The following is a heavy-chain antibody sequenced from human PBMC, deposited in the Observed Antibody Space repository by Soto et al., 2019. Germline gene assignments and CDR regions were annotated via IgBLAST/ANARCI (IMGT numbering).Heavy chain of an antibody. CDR1: GGSISSGVYS. CDR2: IYHSGST. V-gene: IGHV4-30-2*01. Sequence: SETLSLTCAVSGGSISSGVYSWSWIRQPPGKGLEWIGYIYHSGSTYYNPSLKSRVTISVDRSKNQFSLKLSSVTAADTAVYYCARDRRIAVAGNKYYYGMDVWGQGTTVTVSS. D-gene: IGHD6-19*01. J-gene: IGHJ6*02. CDR3: ARDRRIAVAGNKYYYGMDV.